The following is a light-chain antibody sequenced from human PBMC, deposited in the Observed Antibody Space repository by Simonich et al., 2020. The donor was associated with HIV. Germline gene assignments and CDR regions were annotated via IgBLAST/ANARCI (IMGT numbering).Light chain of an antibody. CDR1: QSVSSN. Sequence: EIVMTQSPATLSVSPGERATLSCRASQSVSSNLAWYQQKPGQAPRLRIYGASTRAPGIPARFSGSGSGTEFTLTISSMQSEDFAVYYCQQYNNWPPMTFGGGTKVEIK. V-gene: IGKV3-15*01. CDR2: GAS. J-gene: IGKJ4*01. CDR3: QQYNNWPPMT.